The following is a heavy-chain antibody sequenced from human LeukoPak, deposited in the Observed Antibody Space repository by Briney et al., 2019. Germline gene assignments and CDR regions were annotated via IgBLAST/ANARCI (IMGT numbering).Heavy chain of an antibody. CDR1: GYTFTSYY. CDR3: ARVNYGGNSPFDY. D-gene: IGHD4-23*01. V-gene: IGHV1-46*01. Sequence: ASVKVSFKASGYTFTSYYMHWVRQAPGQGLEWMGIINPSGGSTSYAQKFQGRVTMTRDTSTSTVYMELSSLRSEDMAVYYCARVNYGGNSPFDYWGQGTLVTVSS. J-gene: IGHJ4*02. CDR2: INPSGGST.